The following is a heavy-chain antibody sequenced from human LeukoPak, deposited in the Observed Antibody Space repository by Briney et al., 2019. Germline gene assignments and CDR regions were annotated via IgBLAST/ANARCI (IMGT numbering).Heavy chain of an antibody. V-gene: IGHV1-69*06. CDR3: ARHYCSSTSCLSGWYSEFDY. CDR2: IIPIFGTA. Sequence: GASVKVSCKASGGTFSNYAISWVRPAPGQGLEWMGGIIPIFGTANYAQKFQGRVTITADKSTSTAYMELSSLRSEDTAVYYCARHYCSSTSCLSGWYSEFDYWGQGTLVTVSS. CDR1: GGTFSNYA. D-gene: IGHD2-2*01. J-gene: IGHJ4*02.